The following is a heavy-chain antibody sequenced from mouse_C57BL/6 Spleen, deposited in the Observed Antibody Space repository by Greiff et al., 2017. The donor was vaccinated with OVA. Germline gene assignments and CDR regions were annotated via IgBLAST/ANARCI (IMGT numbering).Heavy chain of an antibody. V-gene: IGHV1-61*01. J-gene: IGHJ3*01. CDR3: ARAYDGRFAY. CDR1: GYTFTSYW. D-gene: IGHD2-3*01. Sequence: QVQLQQPGAELVRLGSSVKLSCKASGYTFTSYWMDWVKQRPGQGLEWIGNIYPSDSETHYNQKFKDKATLTVDKSSSTAYMQLSSLTSEDSAVYYCARAYDGRFAYWGQGTLVTVSA. CDR2: IYPSDSET.